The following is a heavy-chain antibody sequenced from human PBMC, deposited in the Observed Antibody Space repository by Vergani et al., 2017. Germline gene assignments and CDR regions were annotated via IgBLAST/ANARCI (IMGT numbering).Heavy chain of an antibody. V-gene: IGHV4-59*01. CDR1: GGSLSSYY. D-gene: IGHD1-7*01. CDR2: IYYSGST. J-gene: IGHJ4*02. Sequence: QVQLQESGPGLVKPSETLSLTCTVSGGSLSSYYWSWIRQPPGKGLEWIGFIYYSGSTNYDPSLKSHVTISVDTSKNQFSLRLSSVTAADTAVYYCASPLNWNSVVDYWGQGTLVTVSS. CDR3: ASPLNWNSVVDY.